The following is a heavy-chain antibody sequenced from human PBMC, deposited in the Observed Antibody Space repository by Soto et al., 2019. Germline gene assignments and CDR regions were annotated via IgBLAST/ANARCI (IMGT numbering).Heavy chain of an antibody. Sequence: QVQLVQSGAEVKKPGSSVKVSCKASGGTFSSYAISWVRQAPGQGLEWMGGIIPIFGTANYAQKFQGRVTITADKYTSTAYMELSSLSSEDTAVYYCARKRYCSSTSCYFYYYYYGMDVWGQGTTVTVSS. D-gene: IGHD2-2*01. CDR2: IIPIFGTA. J-gene: IGHJ6*02. CDR1: GGTFSSYA. CDR3: ARKRYCSSTSCYFYYYYYGMDV. V-gene: IGHV1-69*06.